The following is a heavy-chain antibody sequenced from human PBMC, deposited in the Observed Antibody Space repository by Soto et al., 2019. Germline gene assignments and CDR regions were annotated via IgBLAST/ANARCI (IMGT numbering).Heavy chain of an antibody. D-gene: IGHD1-26*01. CDR3: ARDCKWELPCR. CDR2: IIPIFGTA. V-gene: IGHV1-69*06. Sequence: GASVKVSCKASGGTFSSYAISWVRQAPGQGLEWMGGIIPIFGTANYAQKFQGRVTITADKSTSTAYMELSSLRSEDTAVYYCARDCKWELPCRWGQGTLVTVSS. CDR1: GGTFSSYA. J-gene: IGHJ4*02.